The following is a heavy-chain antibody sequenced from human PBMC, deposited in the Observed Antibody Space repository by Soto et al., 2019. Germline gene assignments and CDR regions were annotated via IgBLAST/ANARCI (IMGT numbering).Heavy chain of an antibody. J-gene: IGHJ4*02. D-gene: IGHD4-17*01. CDR2: LIPKFGTT. CDR3: ARELDPYYGGNALSLDY. Sequence: QVQLVQSGAEVKKPGSSVKVSCKASGGSFSTYGINWVRLAPGQGLEWMGGLIPKFGTTNYAQKVRGRVTITADESTTTAYMELKYLRSEDTAVELWARELDPYYGGNALSLDYWGQGTLVTVSS. CDR1: GGSFSTYG. V-gene: IGHV1-69*13.